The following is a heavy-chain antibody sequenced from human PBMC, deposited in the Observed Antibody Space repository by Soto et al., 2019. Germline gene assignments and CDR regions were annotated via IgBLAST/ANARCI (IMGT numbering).Heavy chain of an antibody. V-gene: IGHV1-2*02. CDR3: AKDLDSSRGYYYRGVLDS. CDR2: INPHSGTT. CDR1: GYTFSDFY. J-gene: IGHJ4*02. D-gene: IGHD3-22*01. Sequence: ASVKVSCKASGYTFSDFYIHGVGQSGLRGREWVGLINPHSGTTSSAQKFEGRVTMTRDTSISTAYVELSSLTSDDTAVFYCAKDLDSSRGYYYRGVLDSWGQGTLVTVSS.